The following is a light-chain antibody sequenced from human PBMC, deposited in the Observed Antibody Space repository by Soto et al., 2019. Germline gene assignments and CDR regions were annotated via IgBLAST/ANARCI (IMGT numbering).Light chain of an antibody. V-gene: IGLV2-8*01. CDR2: EVT. CDR3: AAWGANRDLL. CDR1: SSDIGGYDF. J-gene: IGLJ7*01. Sequence: QSALTQPPSASGSPGQSVTISCTGSSSDIGGYDFVSWYQQHPGKVPKLLIYEVTKRPSGVPDRFSGSKSGNTASLTVSGLQADDEADYYCAAWGANRDLLFGGGTQLTVL.